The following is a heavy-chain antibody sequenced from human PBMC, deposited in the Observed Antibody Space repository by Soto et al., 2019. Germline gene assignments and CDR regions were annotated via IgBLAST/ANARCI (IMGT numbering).Heavy chain of an antibody. CDR1: GFTFSSYS. J-gene: IGHJ3*02. D-gene: IGHD6-6*01. CDR2: ISSSSSYI. Sequence: EVQLVESGGGQVKPGGSLRLSCAASGFTFSSYSMNWVRQAPGKGLEWVSSISSSSSYIYYADSVKGRFTISRDNAKNSLYLQMNSLRAEDTAVYYCARDHGLSSSAFDIWGQGTMVTVSS. V-gene: IGHV3-21*01. CDR3: ARDHGLSSSAFDI.